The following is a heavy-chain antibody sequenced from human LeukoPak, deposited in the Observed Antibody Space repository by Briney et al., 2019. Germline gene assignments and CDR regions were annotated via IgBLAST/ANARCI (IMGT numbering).Heavy chain of an antibody. V-gene: IGHV4-34*01. CDR3: ARAPRQWLYYFDY. CDR1: GGSFSGYY. Sequence: PSETLSLTCAVYGGSFSGYYWSWIRQPPGKGLEWIGEINHSGSTNYNPSLKSRVTISVDTSKNQFSLKLSSVTAADTAVYYCARAPRQWLYYFDYWGQGALVTVSS. J-gene: IGHJ4*02. D-gene: IGHD6-19*01. CDR2: INHSGST.